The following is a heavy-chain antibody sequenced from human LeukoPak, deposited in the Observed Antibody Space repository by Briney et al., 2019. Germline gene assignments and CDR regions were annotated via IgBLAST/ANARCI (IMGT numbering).Heavy chain of an antibody. D-gene: IGHD6-19*01. CDR3: ARQGSSGWY. CDR2: IYYSGST. CDR1: GGSISSSSYY. Sequence: SSETLSLTCTVSGGSISSSSYYWGWIRQPPGKGLEWIGSIYYSGSTYYNPSLKSRVTISVDTSKNQFSLKLSSVTAADTAVYYCARQGSSGWYWGQGTLVTVSS. V-gene: IGHV4-39*01. J-gene: IGHJ4*02.